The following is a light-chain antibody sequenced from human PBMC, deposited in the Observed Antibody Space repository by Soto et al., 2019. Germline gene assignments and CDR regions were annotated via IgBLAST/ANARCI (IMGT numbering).Light chain of an antibody. CDR3: SSYTSTVTLVV. Sequence: QSALTQPASVSASPGQSITISCTGTSSDLGDYNYVSWYQQRPGEAPKLILYEVENRPSGISDRFSGSKSGNTASLTISVLRTEDEADYYCSSYTSTVTLVVFGGGTKLTVL. V-gene: IGLV2-14*03. J-gene: IGLJ2*01. CDR2: EVE. CDR1: SSDLGDYNY.